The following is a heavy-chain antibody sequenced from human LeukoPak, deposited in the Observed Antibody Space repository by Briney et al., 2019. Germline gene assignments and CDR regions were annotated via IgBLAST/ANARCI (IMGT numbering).Heavy chain of an antibody. Sequence: GGSLRLSCAASGFTFSSYAMHWVRQAPGKGLEWVAVISYDGSNKYYADSVKGRFTISRDNSKNTLYLQMDSLRAEDTAVYYWARDPVPLWCYDSSVYLDYGGQGTLGTVS. V-gene: IGHV3-30-3*01. CDR1: GFTFSSYA. J-gene: IGHJ4*02. CDR3: ARDPVPLWCYDSSVYLDY. D-gene: IGHD3-22*01. CDR2: ISYDGSNK.